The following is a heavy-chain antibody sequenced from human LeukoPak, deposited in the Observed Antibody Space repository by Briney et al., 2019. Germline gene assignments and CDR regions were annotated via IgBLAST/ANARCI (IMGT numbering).Heavy chain of an antibody. CDR1: DFSLSTPGMG. V-gene: IGHV4-4*02. Sequence: SGPTLVNPTQTLTLTCTFSDFSLSTPGMGVGWVRQPPGNGLEWIGVINHSGSTNYNPFLKSRVTISVDTSKNRFSLKLSSVTAADTAVYYCARGLAAAGGYWGQGTLVTVSS. J-gene: IGHJ4*02. CDR3: ARGLAAAGGY. CDR2: INHSGST. D-gene: IGHD6-13*01.